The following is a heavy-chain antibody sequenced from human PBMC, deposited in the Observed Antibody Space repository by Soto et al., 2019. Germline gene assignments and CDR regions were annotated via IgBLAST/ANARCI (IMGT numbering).Heavy chain of an antibody. J-gene: IGHJ6*02. CDR3: ARDLRLSGQLLWFGELLSTTGMDV. CDR2: IYSGGST. CDR1: GFTVSSNY. V-gene: IGHV3-66*01. D-gene: IGHD3-10*01. Sequence: GGSLRLSCAASGFTVSSNYMSWVRQAPGKGLEWVSVIYSGGSTYYADSVKGRFTISRDNSKNTLYLQMNSLRAEDTAVYYCARDLRLSGQLLWFGELLSTTGMDVWGQGTKVTVSS.